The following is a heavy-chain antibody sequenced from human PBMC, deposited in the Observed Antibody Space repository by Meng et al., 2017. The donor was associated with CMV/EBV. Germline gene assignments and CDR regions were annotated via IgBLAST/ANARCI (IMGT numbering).Heavy chain of an antibody. V-gene: IGHV4-38-2*02. CDR3: AREWGGIVVVPAAMGIDY. J-gene: IGHJ4*02. CDR1: GYSISSGYY. CDR2: IYHSGST. D-gene: IGHD2-2*01. Sequence: SETLSLTCTVSGYSISSGYYWGWIRQPPGKGLEWIGSIYHSGSTYYNPSLKSRVTISVDTYKNQFSLKLSSVTAADTAVYYCAREWGGIVVVPAAMGIDYWGQGTLVTVSS.